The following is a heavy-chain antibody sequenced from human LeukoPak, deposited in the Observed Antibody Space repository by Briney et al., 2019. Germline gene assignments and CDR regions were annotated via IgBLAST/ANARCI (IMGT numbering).Heavy chain of an antibody. CDR3: ARNILFAFDI. CDR2: IYNDGST. J-gene: IGHJ3*02. D-gene: IGHD2/OR15-2a*01. Sequence: GGSLILSCAASGLTVSSSYMSWVRQAPGKGLEWVSIIYNDGSTYYADSMKGRFTISRDNSKNTLYLQVNSLRAEDTAMYYCARNILFAFDIWGQGTMVTVSS. V-gene: IGHV3-53*01. CDR1: GLTVSSSY.